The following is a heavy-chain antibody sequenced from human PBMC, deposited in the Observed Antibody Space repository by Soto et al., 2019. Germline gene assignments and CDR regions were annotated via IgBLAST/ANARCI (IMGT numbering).Heavy chain of an antibody. J-gene: IGHJ4*02. CDR1: GYTFTNYY. D-gene: IGHD3-3*01. CDR2: IIPIFGTA. Sequence: SVKVSCKASGYTFTNYYINWVRQAPGQGLEWMGGIIPIFGTANYAQKFQGRVTITADKPTSTADLELRRLRSDDTAVYYCARDSPGITIFGVVKVSAPDYWGQGTLVTVSS. CDR3: ARDSPGITIFGVVKVSAPDY. V-gene: IGHV1-69*06.